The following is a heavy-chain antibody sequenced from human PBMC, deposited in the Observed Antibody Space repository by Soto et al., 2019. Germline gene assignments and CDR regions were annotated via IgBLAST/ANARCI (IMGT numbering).Heavy chain of an antibody. J-gene: IGHJ4*02. Sequence: PSETLSLTCTVSGGSISSYYWSWIRQPPGKGLEWIGYIYYSGSTNYNPSLKSRVTISVDTSKNQFSLKLSSVTAADTAVYYCARAIPSMATVTTFDYWGQGTLVTVSS. CDR2: IYYSGST. V-gene: IGHV4-59*01. D-gene: IGHD4-17*01. CDR1: GGSISSYY. CDR3: ARAIPSMATVTTFDY.